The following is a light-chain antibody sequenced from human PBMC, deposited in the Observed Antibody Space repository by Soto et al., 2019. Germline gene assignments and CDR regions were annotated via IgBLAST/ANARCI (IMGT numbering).Light chain of an antibody. CDR3: QQSGSSPGWT. Sequence: EIVLTQSPGTLSLSPGERATLSCRASQSVSSSYLAWYQQRPGQAPRLLIYGASSRATGIPDRFSGSGSGTDFTLTISRLEPEDFAVYYCQQSGSSPGWTFGRGTKVEIK. J-gene: IGKJ1*01. CDR2: GAS. CDR1: QSVSSSY. V-gene: IGKV3-20*01.